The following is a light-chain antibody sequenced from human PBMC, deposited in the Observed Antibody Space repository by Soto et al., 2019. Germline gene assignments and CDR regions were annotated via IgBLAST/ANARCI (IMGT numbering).Light chain of an antibody. CDR3: QQYGSSPT. J-gene: IGKJ4*01. CDR1: QSVSSSY. V-gene: IGKV3-20*01. Sequence: EIVLTQSPGTLSLSPGERATLSCRASQSVSSSYLAWYQQKPGQAPRLLIYGASSRATGIPDRFSGSWFGTDFTLTISRLEPEDFAVYYCQQYGSSPTFGGGTKVEIK. CDR2: GAS.